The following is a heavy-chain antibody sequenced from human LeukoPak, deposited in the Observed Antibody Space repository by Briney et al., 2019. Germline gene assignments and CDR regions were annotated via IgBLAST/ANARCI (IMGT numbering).Heavy chain of an antibody. V-gene: IGHV3-66*01. Sequence: GGSLRLSCAASGFSVSSNYMSWVRQAPGKGLEWVSIPYSGGSPYYAESVKGRFTISRDNSKNTLFLQMNNLGAEDTAIYYCARVVLGVVGTSYDAFDIWGQGTMVTVSS. CDR1: GFSVSSNY. D-gene: IGHD1-26*01. J-gene: IGHJ3*02. CDR3: ARVVLGVVGTSYDAFDI. CDR2: PYSGGSP.